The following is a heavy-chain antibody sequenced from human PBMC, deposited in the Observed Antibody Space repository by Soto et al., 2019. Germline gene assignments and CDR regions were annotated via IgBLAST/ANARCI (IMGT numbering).Heavy chain of an antibody. CDR1: GFTFSSYG. CDR2: IWYDGSNK. CDR3: ARERDSGWYYFDY. Sequence: QVQLVESGGGVVQPGRSLRLSCAASGFTFSSYGMHWVRQAPGKGLEWVAVIWYDGSNKYYADSVKGRFTISRDNTKNTLYLQMNSLRAEDTAVYYCARERDSGWYYFDYWGQGTLVTVSS. V-gene: IGHV3-33*01. J-gene: IGHJ4*02. D-gene: IGHD6-19*01.